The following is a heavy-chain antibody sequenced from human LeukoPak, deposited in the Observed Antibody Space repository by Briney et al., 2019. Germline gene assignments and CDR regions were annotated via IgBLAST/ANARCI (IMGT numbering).Heavy chain of an antibody. CDR2: IYTSGST. D-gene: IGHD6-13*01. CDR1: GGSISSYY. J-gene: IGHJ5*02. CDR3: ARHRVAAAGTRFGWLDP. V-gene: IGHV4-4*09. Sequence: SETLSLTCTVSGGSISSYYWSWTRQPPGKGLEWIGYIYTSGSTNYNPSLKSRVTISVDTSKNQFSLKLSSVTAADTAVHYCARHRVAAAGTRFGWLDPWGQGTLVTVSS.